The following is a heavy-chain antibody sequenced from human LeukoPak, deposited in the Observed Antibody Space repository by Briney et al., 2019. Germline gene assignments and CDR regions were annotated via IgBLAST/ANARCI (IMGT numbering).Heavy chain of an antibody. Sequence: GGSLRLSCAASGFTFSSYTMNWVRQAPGKGLEWVGRIKSKTDGGTTDYAAPVKGRFTISRDDSKNTLYLQMNSLKTEDTAVYYCTTASGYDPSGYWGQGTLVTVSS. CDR1: GFTFSSYT. CDR3: TTASGYDPSGY. D-gene: IGHD5-12*01. CDR2: IKSKTDGGTT. V-gene: IGHV3-15*01. J-gene: IGHJ4*02.